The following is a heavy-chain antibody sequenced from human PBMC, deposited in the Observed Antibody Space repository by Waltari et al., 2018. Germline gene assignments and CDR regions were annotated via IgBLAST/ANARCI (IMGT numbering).Heavy chain of an antibody. J-gene: IGHJ4*02. CDR1: GYPFPDYI. CDR3: ARRRRIAVTDSEAFYFDY. CDR2: ISDYDGNI. V-gene: IGHV1-18*04. D-gene: IGHD6-19*01. Sequence: QVQLVQSGPAVKKPGASVKVSCKASGYPFPDYIITCVRQAPGQGLEWMGWISDYDGNINYAQKVQDRVTMTTDTSATTAYMELRSLRSDDAAVYYCARRRRIAVTDSEAFYFDYWGQGTLVTVSS.